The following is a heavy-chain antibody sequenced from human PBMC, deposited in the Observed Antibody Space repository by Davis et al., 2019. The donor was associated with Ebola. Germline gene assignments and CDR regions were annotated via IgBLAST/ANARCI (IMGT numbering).Heavy chain of an antibody. Sequence: GGSLRLSCAASGFTFSSYAMGWVRQAPGKGLECVSVIYSGGSTYYADSVKGRFTISRDNSKNTLYLQMNSLRAEDTAVYYCARWNFGVGRYGMDVWGQGTTVTVSS. D-gene: IGHD3-3*01. V-gene: IGHV3-66*01. CDR1: GFTFSSYA. CDR3: ARWNFGVGRYGMDV. J-gene: IGHJ6*02. CDR2: IYSGGST.